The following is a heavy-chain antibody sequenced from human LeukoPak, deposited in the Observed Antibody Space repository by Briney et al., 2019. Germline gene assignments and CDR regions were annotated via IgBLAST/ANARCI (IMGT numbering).Heavy chain of an antibody. Sequence: GGSLRLSCVASGVTFSSYGMHWVRQAPGKGLERVAFIRSDASNEYYIDSVKGRFTLSRDNSKNTVSLLMNSLGAEDTATYFCARVPMSRGPQNSYFDSWGQGTLVTVSS. V-gene: IGHV3-30*02. CDR3: ARVPMSRGPQNSYFDS. J-gene: IGHJ4*02. D-gene: IGHD1-7*01. CDR2: IRSDASNE. CDR1: GVTFSSYG.